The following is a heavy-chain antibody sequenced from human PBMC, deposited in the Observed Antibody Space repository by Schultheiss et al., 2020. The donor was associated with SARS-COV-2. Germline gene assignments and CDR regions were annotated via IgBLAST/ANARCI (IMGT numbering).Heavy chain of an antibody. J-gene: IGHJ6*02. CDR1: GYTFTGYY. D-gene: IGHD2-2*01. CDR3: ARGNQLLWRYYYGMDV. Sequence: SVKVSCKASGYTFTGYYMHWVRQAPGQGLEWMGGIIPIFGTANYAQKFQGRVTITADKSTSTVYMELSSLRDEDTAVYYCARGNQLLWRYYYGMDVWGQGTTVTVSS. CDR2: IIPIFGTA. V-gene: IGHV1-69*06.